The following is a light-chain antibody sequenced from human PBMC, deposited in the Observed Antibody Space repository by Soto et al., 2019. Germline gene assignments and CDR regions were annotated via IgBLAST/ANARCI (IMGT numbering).Light chain of an antibody. J-gene: IGLJ2*01. CDR2: EVS. CDR1: TKNLGGYNY. Sequence: QSALTQPASVSGSPGQSITISCTGPTKNLGGYNYVSCYQQHPGEAPKLIIYEVSNRPSGVSNRFSGSKSDNTASLTITGLQAEDEASYYCSSYTITHIPVIFGGGTQLTVL. V-gene: IGLV2-14*01. CDR3: SSYTITHIPVI.